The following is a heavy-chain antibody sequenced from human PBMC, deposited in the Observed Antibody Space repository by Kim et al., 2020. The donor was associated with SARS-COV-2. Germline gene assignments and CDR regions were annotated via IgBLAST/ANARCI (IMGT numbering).Heavy chain of an antibody. V-gene: IGHV1-69*13. D-gene: IGHD3-16*01. CDR3: ARSPRGWGLPHPNYYYYMDV. Sequence: SVKVSCKASGGTFSSYAISWVRQAPGQGLEWMGGIIPIFGTANYAQKFQGRVTITADESTSTAYMELSSLRSEDTAVYYCARSPRGWGLPHPNYYYYMDVWGKGTTVTVSS. CDR1: GGTFSSYA. J-gene: IGHJ6*03. CDR2: IIPIFGTA.